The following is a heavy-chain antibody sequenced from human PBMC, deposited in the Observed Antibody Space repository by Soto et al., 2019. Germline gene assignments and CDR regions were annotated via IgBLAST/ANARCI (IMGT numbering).Heavy chain of an antibody. J-gene: IGHJ4*02. Sequence: PSETLSLTCTVSSGSISSYYWSWIRQPPGKGLYWIGYIYYSGSTNYNPSLKSRVTISVDTSKSQFSLKLSSVTAADTAVYYCARDSYMYSSDRGIDYWGQGTLVTVSS. CDR1: SGSISSYY. V-gene: IGHV4-59*01. CDR2: IYYSGST. CDR3: ARDSYMYSSDRGIDY. D-gene: IGHD6-19*01.